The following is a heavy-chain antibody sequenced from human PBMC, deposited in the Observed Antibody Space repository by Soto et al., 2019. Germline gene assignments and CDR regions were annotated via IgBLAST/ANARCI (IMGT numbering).Heavy chain of an antibody. CDR3: ARVASSSSWHIPHFDQ. J-gene: IGHJ4*02. CDR1: GFPFSSYG. D-gene: IGHD6-13*01. Sequence: GGSLRLSCAASGFPFSSYGMNWVRQAPGKGLEWVSAISGSDGTTHYADSVRGRFTISRDNSNNTVFLQMNSLRAEDTAVYYCARVASSSSWHIPHFDQWGQGTLVTVSS. V-gene: IGHV3-23*01. CDR2: ISGSDGTT.